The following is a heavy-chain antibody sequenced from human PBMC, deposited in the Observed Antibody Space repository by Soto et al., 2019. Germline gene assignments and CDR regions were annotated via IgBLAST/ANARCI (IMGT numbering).Heavy chain of an antibody. Sequence: GGSLRLSCAASGITFSNYAMGWVRQAPGKGLEWVSAISSSDGSRSYANSVKGRFTISRDNSKNTLYLQMNSLRAEDTAVYYCVSPHYYDSSGYPAPLDYWGQGTLVTVSS. CDR2: ISSSDGSR. D-gene: IGHD3-22*01. J-gene: IGHJ4*02. CDR1: GITFSNYA. V-gene: IGHV3-23*01. CDR3: VSPHYYDSSGYPAPLDY.